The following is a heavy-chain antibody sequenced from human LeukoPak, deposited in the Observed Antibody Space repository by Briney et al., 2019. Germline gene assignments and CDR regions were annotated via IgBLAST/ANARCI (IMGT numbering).Heavy chain of an antibody. V-gene: IGHV3-7*01. CDR1: GFTFSGSW. CDR3: ERATSWSH. Sequence: GGSLRLSCAASGFTFSGSWMSWIRQAPGKGLEWVANIKPDGSDKYYVDSVKGRFTISRDNAKNSLYLQMNSLRAEDTAVYYCERATSWSHWGQGTLVTVSS. D-gene: IGHD6-13*01. J-gene: IGHJ4*02. CDR2: IKPDGSDK.